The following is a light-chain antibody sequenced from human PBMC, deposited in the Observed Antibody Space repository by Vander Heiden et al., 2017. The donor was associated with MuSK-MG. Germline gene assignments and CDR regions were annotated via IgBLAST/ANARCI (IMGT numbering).Light chain of an antibody. CDR2: AAS. CDR3: QQYYKTPLT. V-gene: IGKV1-NL1*01. J-gene: IGKJ4*01. CDR1: QGITNS. Sequence: DIQMTQSPSSLFASVGDRVTITCRASQGITNSLAWYQQKSGKAPKLLLYAASRLESGVPSRFSGSRSGTDYTLTITSLQPEDFATYYCQQYYKTPLTFGGGTKVEI.